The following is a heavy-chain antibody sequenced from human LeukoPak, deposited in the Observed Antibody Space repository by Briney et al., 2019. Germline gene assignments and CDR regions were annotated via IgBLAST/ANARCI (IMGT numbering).Heavy chain of an antibody. CDR3: AKLQKWAHDAFDI. J-gene: IGHJ3*02. CDR1: GFTFSSYG. V-gene: IGHV3-23*01. D-gene: IGHD2-8*01. Sequence: PGGSLRLSRAASGFTFSSYGMSWVRQAPGKGLEWVSAISGSGGSTYYADSVKGRFTISRDNSKNTLYLQMNSLRAEDTAVYYCAKLQKWAHDAFDIWGQGTMVTVSS. CDR2: ISGSGGST.